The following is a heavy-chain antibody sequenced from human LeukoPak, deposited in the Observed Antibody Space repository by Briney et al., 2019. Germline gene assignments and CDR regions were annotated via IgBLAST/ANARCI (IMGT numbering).Heavy chain of an antibody. CDR2: ISGYNGNT. D-gene: IGHD1-20*01. J-gene: IGHJ4*02. CDR1: GYTFTSYY. Sequence: GASVKVSCKASGYTFTSYYMHWVRQAPGQGLEWMGWISGYNGNTDYAQKLQGRVTLTTDTSTSTAYMELRSLRSDDTAVYYCARSTRFRLTGTTEGEGDYWGQGTLVTVSS. V-gene: IGHV1-18*04. CDR3: ARSTRFRLTGTTEGEGDY.